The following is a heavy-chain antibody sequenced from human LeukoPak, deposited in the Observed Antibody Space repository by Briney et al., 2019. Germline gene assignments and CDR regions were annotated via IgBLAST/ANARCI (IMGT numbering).Heavy chain of an antibody. CDR1: GDTFTSYA. CDR2: IIPIFGTA. CDR3: ARPRYSGSYQGYYYYGMDV. D-gene: IGHD1-26*01. J-gene: IGHJ6*02. V-gene: IGHV1-69*13. Sequence: SVKVSCKASGDTFTSYAISWVRQAPGQGLEWMGGIIPIFGTANYAQKFQGRVTITADESTSTAYMELSSLRSEDTAVYYCARPRYSGSYQGYYYYGMDVWGQGTTVTVSS.